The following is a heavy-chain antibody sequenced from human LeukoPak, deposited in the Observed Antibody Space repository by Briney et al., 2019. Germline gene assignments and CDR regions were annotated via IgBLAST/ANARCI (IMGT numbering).Heavy chain of an antibody. V-gene: IGHV1-3*01. CDR3: ANAKVAGGFQYFQH. J-gene: IGHJ1*01. CDR1: GYTFTSHV. D-gene: IGHD6-19*01. Sequence: GASVKVSCKASGYTFTSHVMHWMRQAPGQSLEWMGSFNGGNGNTEYSQTFQGRVTFTRDTSASTGYMELSSLRSEDTAVYYCANAKVAGGFQYFQHWGQGTLVSVSA. CDR2: FNGGNGNT.